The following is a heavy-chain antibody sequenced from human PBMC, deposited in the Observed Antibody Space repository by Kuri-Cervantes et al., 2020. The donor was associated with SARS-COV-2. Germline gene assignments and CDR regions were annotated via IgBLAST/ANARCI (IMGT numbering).Heavy chain of an antibody. J-gene: IGHJ4*02. CDR3: AKDRRGSGSYYNPIFDY. D-gene: IGHD3-10*01. Sequence: GSLRLSCTVSGGSISSYYWSWIRQPPGKGLEWIGYIYYSGSTNYNPSLKSRVTISVDTSKNQFSLKLSSVTAADTAVYYCAKDRRGSGSYYNPIFDYWGQGTLVTVSS. CDR2: IYYSGST. V-gene: IGHV4-59*01. CDR1: GGSISSYY.